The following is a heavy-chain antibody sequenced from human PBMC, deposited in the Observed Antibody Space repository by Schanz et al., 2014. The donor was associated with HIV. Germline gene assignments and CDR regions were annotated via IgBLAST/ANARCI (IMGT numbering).Heavy chain of an antibody. CDR3: AKCPTMVRGTGMDV. V-gene: IGHV3-23*04. CDR1: GFTFSTYG. J-gene: IGHJ6*02. Sequence: EVQLVESGGGLVQPGGSLRLSCTASGFTFSTYGMSWVRQAPGKGLEWVSVISGSGGSTYYADSVKGRFTISRDNSKSTLYLQMNRLRAKATAVYDCAKCPTMVRGTGMDVWGQGTTVTVSS. CDR2: ISGSGGST. D-gene: IGHD3-10*01.